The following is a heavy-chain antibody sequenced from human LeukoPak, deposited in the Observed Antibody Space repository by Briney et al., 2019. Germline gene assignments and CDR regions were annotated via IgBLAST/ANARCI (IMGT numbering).Heavy chain of an antibody. Sequence: SETLSLTCTVSGGSISSGGYYWSWIRQPPGKGLEWIGYIYYSGSTNYNPSLKSRVTISVDTSKNQFSLKLSSVTAADTAVYYCARHGVGGRGFDYWGQGTLVTVSS. D-gene: IGHD2-15*01. CDR3: ARHGVGGRGFDY. CDR1: GGSISSGGYY. J-gene: IGHJ4*02. CDR2: IYYSGST. V-gene: IGHV4-61*08.